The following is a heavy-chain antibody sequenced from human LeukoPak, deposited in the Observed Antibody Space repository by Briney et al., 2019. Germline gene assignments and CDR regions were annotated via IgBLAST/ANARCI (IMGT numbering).Heavy chain of an antibody. J-gene: IGHJ4*02. CDR3: ARGSD. V-gene: IGHV4-34*01. CDR1: GGSFSGYY. Sequence: SETLSLTCAVYGGSFSGYYWSWIRQPPGKGLEWIGEINQSGSTNYNPSLKSRVTISVDTSKNQFSLKLSSVTAADTAVYYCARGSDWGQGTLVTVSS. CDR2: INQSGST.